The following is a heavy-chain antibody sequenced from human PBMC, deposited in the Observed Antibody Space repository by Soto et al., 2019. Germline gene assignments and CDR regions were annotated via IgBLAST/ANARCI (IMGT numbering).Heavy chain of an antibody. D-gene: IGHD6-19*01. CDR3: ARDLSSGPTVSIDY. CDR1: GGTFSSYT. V-gene: IGHV1-69*04. J-gene: IGHJ4*02. Sequence: SVKVSCKASGGTFSSYTISWVRQAPGQGLEWMGKIIPILGIANYAQKFQGRVTITADKSTSTAYMELSSLRSVDTAVYYCARDLSSGPTVSIDYWGQGTLVTVSS. CDR2: IIPILGIA.